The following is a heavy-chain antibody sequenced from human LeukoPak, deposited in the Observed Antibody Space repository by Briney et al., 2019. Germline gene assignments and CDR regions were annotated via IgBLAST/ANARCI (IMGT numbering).Heavy chain of an antibody. Sequence: GGSLRLSCAASGITFSSYAISWVRQAPGKGLEWVSIISASGHISNYAESVKGRFTISRDNAKNSLYLQMNSLRAEDTAVYYCARIRDSSGYSGPLDYWGQGTLVTVSS. J-gene: IGHJ4*02. CDR1: GITFSSYA. D-gene: IGHD3-22*01. CDR2: ISASGHIS. CDR3: ARIRDSSGYSGPLDY. V-gene: IGHV3-23*01.